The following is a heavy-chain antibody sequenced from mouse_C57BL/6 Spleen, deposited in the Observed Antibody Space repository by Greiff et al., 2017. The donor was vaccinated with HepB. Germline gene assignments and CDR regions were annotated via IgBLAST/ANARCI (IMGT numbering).Heavy chain of an antibody. D-gene: IGHD3-2*02. CDR1: GYAFSSSW. V-gene: IGHV1-82*01. Sequence: VQLQQSGPELVKPGASVKISCKASGYAFSSSWMNWVKQRPGKGLEWIGRIYPGDGDTNYNGKFKGKATLTADKSPSTAYMQLSSLTSEDSAVYFCARQLRLRFDYWGQGTTLTVSS. CDR2: IYPGDGDT. J-gene: IGHJ2*01. CDR3: ARQLRLRFDY.